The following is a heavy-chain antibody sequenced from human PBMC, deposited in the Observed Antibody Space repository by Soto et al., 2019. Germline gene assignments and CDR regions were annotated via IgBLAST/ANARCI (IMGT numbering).Heavy chain of an antibody. J-gene: IGHJ4*02. CDR3: ARDQVYYDTSGYLVGYFDF. CDR1: GGSISDYH. V-gene: IGHV4-59*01. D-gene: IGHD3-22*01. Sequence: QVQLQESGPGVVKPSETLSLTCTVSGGSISDYHWSWIRHLPGKGLEWIGYISFSGNTNYNPSLKSRVTISVDTSKNQFSLRLSSVTAADTAMYYCARDQVYYDTSGYLVGYFDFWGQGTPVTVSS. CDR2: ISFSGNT.